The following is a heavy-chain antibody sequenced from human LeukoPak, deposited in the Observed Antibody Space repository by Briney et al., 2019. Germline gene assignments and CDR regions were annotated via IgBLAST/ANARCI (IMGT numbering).Heavy chain of an antibody. Sequence: SVKVSCKASGGTFSSYAFNWVRQAPGQGLEWVGRVIPLLGITNHAQKLQGRVTFTADTATNTAYMELSSLRSDDTAVYYCAKDPTRSSTSCYPHYWGQGTLVTVSS. J-gene: IGHJ4*02. D-gene: IGHD2-2*01. CDR3: AKDPTRSSTSCYPHY. CDR1: GGTFSSYA. V-gene: IGHV1-69*04. CDR2: VIPLLGIT.